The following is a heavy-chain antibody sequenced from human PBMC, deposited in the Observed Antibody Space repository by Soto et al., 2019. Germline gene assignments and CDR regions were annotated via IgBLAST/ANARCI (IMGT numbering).Heavy chain of an antibody. V-gene: IGHV4-61*01. Sequence: PSETLSLTCTVSGVSIISGIYYLSWIRQPPGKGLEWIGYIFYSGSTNYNPSLKSRVTMSVDTSKKQFSLKLSSVTAADTAVYYCARGVVRGAGNAFDIWGQGTMVTVSS. D-gene: IGHD3-10*01. CDR3: ARGVVRGAGNAFDI. CDR1: GVSIISGIYY. J-gene: IGHJ3*02. CDR2: IFYSGST.